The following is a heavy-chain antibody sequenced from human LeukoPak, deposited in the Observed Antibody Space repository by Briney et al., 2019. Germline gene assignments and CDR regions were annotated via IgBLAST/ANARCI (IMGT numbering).Heavy chain of an antibody. V-gene: IGHV4-39*07. D-gene: IGHD3-3*01. Sequence: SETLSLTCTVSGDSISSSSYYWGWIRQPPGKGLEWIGSIYYSGSTYYNPSLKSRVTISVDTSKNQFSLKLSSVTAADTAVYYCARDRFYGRNWFDPWGQGTLVTVSS. CDR2: IYYSGST. J-gene: IGHJ5*02. CDR3: ARDRFYGRNWFDP. CDR1: GDSISSSSYY.